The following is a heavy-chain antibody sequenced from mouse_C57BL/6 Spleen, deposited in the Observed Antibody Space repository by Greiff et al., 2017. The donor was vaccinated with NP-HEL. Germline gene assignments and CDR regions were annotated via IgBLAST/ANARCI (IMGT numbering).Heavy chain of an antibody. Sequence: EVMLVESEGGLVQPGSSMKLSCTASGFTFSDYYMAWVRQVPEKGLEWVANINYDGSSTYYLDSLKSRFIISRDNAKNILYLQMSSLKSEDTATYYCARAGLRAWYFDIWGTGTTVTVSS. V-gene: IGHV5-16*01. CDR3: ARAGLRAWYFDI. D-gene: IGHD2-2*01. CDR2: INYDGSST. CDR1: GFTFSDYY. J-gene: IGHJ1*03.